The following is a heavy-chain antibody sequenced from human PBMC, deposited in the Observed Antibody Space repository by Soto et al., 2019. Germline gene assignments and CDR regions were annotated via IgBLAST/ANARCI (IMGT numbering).Heavy chain of an antibody. CDR1: GFTFSSYW. CDR3: VRDNSRQNLTRALTETFDL. J-gene: IGHJ3*01. V-gene: IGHV3-7*05. CDR2: IKQDESER. Sequence: GXSLRLSCAASGFTFSSYWMSWFRQAPVKGLAWLANIKQDESERFYVDSVKGRFSISRDNAKNSVYLQMNSLRAEDTAVYYCVRDNSRQNLTRALTETFDLWGQGTMVTVSS. D-gene: IGHD3-3*01.